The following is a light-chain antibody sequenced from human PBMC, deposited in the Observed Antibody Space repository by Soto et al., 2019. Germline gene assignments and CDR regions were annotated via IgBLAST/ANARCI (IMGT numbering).Light chain of an antibody. CDR1: QSVLYRSNNKNY. J-gene: IGKJ3*01. Sequence: DIVMTQSPDSLAVSLGERATINCKSSQSVLYRSNNKNYLAWYQQKPGQAPKLLIFWASTRESGVPDRFSGSGSVTDFTLTISGLQAEDVAVYYCQQYYSNPITFGPGTKVDIK. CDR2: WAS. CDR3: QQYYSNPIT. V-gene: IGKV4-1*01.